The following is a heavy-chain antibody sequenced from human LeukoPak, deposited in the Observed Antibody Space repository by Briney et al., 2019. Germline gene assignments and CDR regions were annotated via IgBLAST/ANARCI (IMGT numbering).Heavy chain of an antibody. Sequence: GGSLRLSCAASGFTFSSYSMNWVRQAPGKGLEWVSSISSSSSYIYYADSVKGRFTISRDNAKNSLYLQMNSLRAEDTAVYYCARDWDGATDPHFDYWGQGTLVTVSS. D-gene: IGHD1-26*01. CDR1: GFTFSSYS. CDR3: ARDWDGATDPHFDY. J-gene: IGHJ4*02. V-gene: IGHV3-21*01. CDR2: ISSSSSYI.